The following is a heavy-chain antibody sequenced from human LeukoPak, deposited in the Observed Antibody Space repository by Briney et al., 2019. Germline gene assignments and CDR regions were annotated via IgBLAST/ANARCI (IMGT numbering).Heavy chain of an antibody. CDR3: ARDLSGSLYFDY. CDR2: LYISGNT. V-gene: IGHV4-4*07. D-gene: IGHD3-10*01. Sequence: PSETLSLTCTVSGASISSYYYNWIRQTAGRGLEWIGRLYISGNTDYNPSLKSRAIISVDTSMNQFSLKLSSVTAADTGVYFCARDLSGSLYFDYWGQGVLLTVSS. J-gene: IGHJ4*02. CDR1: GASISSYY.